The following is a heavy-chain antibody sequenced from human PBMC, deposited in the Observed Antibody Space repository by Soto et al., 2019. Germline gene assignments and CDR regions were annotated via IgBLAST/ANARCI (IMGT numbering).Heavy chain of an antibody. CDR1: GGSCSSYA. CDR3: ARDYYYGSGGFDP. D-gene: IGHD3-10*01. Sequence: FLVKLACKASGGSCSSYAISWVRQAPGQGLEWMGGIIPIFGTANYAQKFQGRVTITADESTSTAYMELSSLRSEDTAVYYCARDYYYGSGGFDPWGQGTLVTVSS. CDR2: IIPIFGTA. J-gene: IGHJ5*02. V-gene: IGHV1-69*13.